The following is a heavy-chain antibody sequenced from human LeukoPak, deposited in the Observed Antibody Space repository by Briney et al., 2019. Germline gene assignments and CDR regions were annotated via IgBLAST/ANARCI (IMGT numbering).Heavy chain of an antibody. Sequence: GASVKVSCKACGGTFSSYAISWVRQAPGQGLEWMGGIIPIFGTANYAQKFQGRVTITADESTSTAYMELSSLRSEDTAVYYCARGGRRDGYNLRQFDYWGQGTLVTVSS. CDR3: ARGGRRDGYNLRQFDY. V-gene: IGHV1-69*13. J-gene: IGHJ4*02. CDR2: IIPIFGTA. CDR1: GGTFSSYA. D-gene: IGHD5-24*01.